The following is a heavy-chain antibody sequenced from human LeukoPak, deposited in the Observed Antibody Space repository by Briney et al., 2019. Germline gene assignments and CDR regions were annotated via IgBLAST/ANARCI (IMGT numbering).Heavy chain of an antibody. D-gene: IGHD6-13*01. J-gene: IGHJ4*02. CDR1: GFTFSSYW. CDR3: ARENPAAAGTPIDY. CDR2: ISSSSSYI. Sequence: PGGSLRLSCAASGFTFSSYWMSWVRQAPGKGLEWVSSISSSSSYIYYADSVKGRFTISRDNAKNSLYLQMNSLRAEDTAVYYCARENPAAAGTPIDYWGQGTLVTVSS. V-gene: IGHV3-21*01.